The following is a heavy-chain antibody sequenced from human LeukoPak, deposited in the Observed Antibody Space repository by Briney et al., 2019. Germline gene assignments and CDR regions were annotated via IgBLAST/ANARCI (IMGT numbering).Heavy chain of an antibody. Sequence: GGSLRLSCAASGFTFRSFWMHWVRQDPGKGLVCVSHMNGDGTSISYADSVKGRFTISRDNAKNTLYLQMNRLKAEDTAVYYCARSATDAFDIWGQGTMVTVSS. CDR2: MNGDGTSI. D-gene: IGHD3-3*01. J-gene: IGHJ3*02. V-gene: IGHV3-74*01. CDR3: ARSATDAFDI. CDR1: GFTFRSFW.